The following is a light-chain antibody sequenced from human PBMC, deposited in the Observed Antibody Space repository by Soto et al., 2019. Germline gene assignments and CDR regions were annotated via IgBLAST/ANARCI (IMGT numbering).Light chain of an antibody. CDR1: QSVNSY. V-gene: IGKV3-11*01. Sequence: EIVLTQSPATLSLSPGERVSLSCRASQSVNSYLAWYQQKPGQAPRLLIYDASNRATGIPPRFSGSGSGTDFTLTISSLEPEDFAVYYCQQRSNWPWTFGQGTKVEIK. CDR2: DAS. J-gene: IGKJ1*01. CDR3: QQRSNWPWT.